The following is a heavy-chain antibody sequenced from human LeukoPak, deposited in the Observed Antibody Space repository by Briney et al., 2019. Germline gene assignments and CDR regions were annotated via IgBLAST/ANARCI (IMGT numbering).Heavy chain of an antibody. Sequence: PGGSLRLSCAASGFTFTNTWMSWVRQAPGKGLEWVGRIKSKTDGGTTDYAAPVKDRFTVSGDDSKDTLYLQMSGLKAEDTAVYYCTTNAGSYGIDVWGQGTMVTVSS. CDR1: GFTFTNTW. CDR3: TTNAGSYGIDV. J-gene: IGHJ3*01. CDR2: IKSKTDGGTT. D-gene: IGHD1-26*01. V-gene: IGHV3-15*01.